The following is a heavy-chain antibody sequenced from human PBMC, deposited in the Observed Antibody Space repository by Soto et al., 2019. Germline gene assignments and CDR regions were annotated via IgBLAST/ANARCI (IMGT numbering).Heavy chain of an antibody. J-gene: IGHJ6*02. CDR1: GFTFSDYY. Sequence: QVPLVESGGGLVRPGGSLRLSCAASGFTFSDYYMTWIRQAPGKGLEWVSYITGSSDYTNYADSVKGRFTISRDNVKNSLYLQMNSLRAEGTAVYYCAREYYYGMDVWGQGTTVTVSS. V-gene: IGHV3-11*05. CDR3: AREYYYGMDV. CDR2: ITGSSDYT.